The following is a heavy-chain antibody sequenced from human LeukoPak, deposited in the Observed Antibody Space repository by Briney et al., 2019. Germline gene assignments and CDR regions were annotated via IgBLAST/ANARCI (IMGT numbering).Heavy chain of an antibody. CDR3: AKDGSYGGFDY. D-gene: IGHD3-16*01. J-gene: IGHJ4*02. CDR2: ISGSGGST. CDR1: GITFSSYS. Sequence: GGSLRLSCAASGITFSSYSINWVRQAPGKGLEWVSAISGSGGSTYYADSVKGRFTISRDNSKNTLYLQMNSLRAEDTAVYYCAKDGSYGGFDYWGQGTLVTVSS. V-gene: IGHV3-23*01.